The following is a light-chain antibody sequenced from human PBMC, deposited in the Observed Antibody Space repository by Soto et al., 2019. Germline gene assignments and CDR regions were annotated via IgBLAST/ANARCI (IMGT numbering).Light chain of an antibody. J-gene: IGKJ5*01. V-gene: IGKV3D-15*01. CDR1: QSVSSSS. Sequence: EIVLTQSPGTLSLSPGERATLSCRASQSVSSSSLAWYQQKRGQAPRLLIHGASNRATGIPDRFSGSGSGTEFTPTISSLQSEDFAVYHCQQYNNWPPITFGQGTRLEIK. CDR2: GAS. CDR3: QQYNNWPPIT.